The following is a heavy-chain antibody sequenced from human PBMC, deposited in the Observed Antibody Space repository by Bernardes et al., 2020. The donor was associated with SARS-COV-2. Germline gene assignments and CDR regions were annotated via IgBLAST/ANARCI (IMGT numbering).Heavy chain of an antibody. Sequence: GGSLRLSCAASGFTFSSYAMYWVRQAPGKGLEWVAVISYDGSNKYYADSVKGRFTISRDNSKNTLYLQMNSLRAEDTAVYYCARDRLLLGYCSSTSCYLFDYWGQGTLVTVSS. J-gene: IGHJ4*02. CDR2: ISYDGSNK. CDR3: ARDRLLLGYCSSTSCYLFDY. CDR1: GFTFSSYA. V-gene: IGHV3-30-3*01. D-gene: IGHD2-2*01.